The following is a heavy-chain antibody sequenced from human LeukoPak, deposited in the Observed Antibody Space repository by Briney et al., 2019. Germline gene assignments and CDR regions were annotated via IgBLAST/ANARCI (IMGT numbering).Heavy chain of an antibody. J-gene: IGHJ4*02. CDR3: ARDVSSSSWYEHYYFDY. D-gene: IGHD6-13*01. CDR1: GGTFSSYA. CDR2: IIPIFGTA. V-gene: IGHV1-69*05. Sequence: SVKVSCKASGGTFSSYAISWVRQAPGQGLEWMGRIIPIFGTANYAQKFRGRVTITTDESTSTAYMELSSLRSEDTAVYYCARDVSSSSWYEHYYFDYWGQGTLATVSS.